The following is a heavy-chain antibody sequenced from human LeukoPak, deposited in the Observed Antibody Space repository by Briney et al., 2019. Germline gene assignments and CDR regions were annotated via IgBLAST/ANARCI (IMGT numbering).Heavy chain of an antibody. D-gene: IGHD5-18*01. CDR2: IRSKAYRGTT. CDR3: SRGPIQLWDHNGVDV. Sequence: PGGSLRLSCTTSGFNFGDHAMNWVRQAPGKGLEWVGFIRSKAYRGTTEYAASVEGRFTISRDDSKSVVYLQMNSLKSEDTAVYYCSRGPIQLWDHNGVDVWGQGTTVTVSS. J-gene: IGHJ6*02. CDR1: GFNFGDHA. V-gene: IGHV3-49*04.